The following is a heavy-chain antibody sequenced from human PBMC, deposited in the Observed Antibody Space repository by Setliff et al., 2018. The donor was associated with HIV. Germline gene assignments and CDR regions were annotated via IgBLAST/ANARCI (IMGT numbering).Heavy chain of an antibody. CDR3: ARPLMTTVVSVCALDI. Sequence: SETLSLTCTVSGGSISSSSYYWGWIRQPPGKGLEWIGSIYYSGSTYYNPFLKSRVTISVDTSKNQFSLKLSSVTAADTAVYYCARPLMTTVVSVCALDIWGQGTMVTVSS. D-gene: IGHD4-17*01. J-gene: IGHJ3*02. CDR1: GGSISSSSYY. CDR2: IYYSGST. V-gene: IGHV4-39*01.